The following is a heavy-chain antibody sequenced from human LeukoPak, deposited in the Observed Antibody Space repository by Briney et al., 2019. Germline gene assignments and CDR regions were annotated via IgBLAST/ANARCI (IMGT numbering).Heavy chain of an antibody. Sequence: GGSLRLSCAASGFTFSDYYMSWIRQAPGKGLEWVSYISSGSTIYYADSVKGRFTISRDNAKNSLYLQMNSLRAEDTAVYYCATSLNPDGSGSSFDYWGQGTLVTVSS. CDR3: ATSLNPDGSGSSFDY. J-gene: IGHJ4*02. CDR2: ISSGSTI. D-gene: IGHD3-10*01. CDR1: GFTFSDYY. V-gene: IGHV3-11*01.